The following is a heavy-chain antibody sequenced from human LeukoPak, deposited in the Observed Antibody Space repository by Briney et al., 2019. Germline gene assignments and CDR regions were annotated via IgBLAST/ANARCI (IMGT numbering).Heavy chain of an antibody. Sequence: GESLKISCEGSGYTFTSYWIAWVRQMPGKGLEWMGIIYPGDSDTRYSPSFQGQVTISADKSISTAYLQWSSLKASDTAMYYCARGRLLKADAFDIWGQGTMVTVSS. D-gene: IGHD2-15*01. V-gene: IGHV5-51*01. J-gene: IGHJ3*02. CDR2: IYPGDSDT. CDR1: GYTFTSYW. CDR3: ARGRLLKADAFDI.